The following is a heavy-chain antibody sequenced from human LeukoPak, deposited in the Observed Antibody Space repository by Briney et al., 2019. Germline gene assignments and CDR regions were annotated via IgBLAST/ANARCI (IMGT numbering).Heavy chain of an antibody. J-gene: IGHJ4*02. CDR1: VFTVSSHY. CDR2: IYSGGST. CDR3: AIDVGAGVDY. D-gene: IGHD1-26*01. Sequence: GGSLRLSCAASVFTVSSHYMSWVRQAPWKGLEWVSVIYSGGSTYYADSVKGRFTISRDNSKNTLYLQMNSLRAEDMAVYYCAIDVGAGVDYWGQGTLVTASS. V-gene: IGHV3-53*01.